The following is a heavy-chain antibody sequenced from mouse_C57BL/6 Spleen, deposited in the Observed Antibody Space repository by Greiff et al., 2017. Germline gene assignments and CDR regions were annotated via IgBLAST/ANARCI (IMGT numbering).Heavy chain of an antibody. V-gene: IGHV5-4*01. J-gene: IGHJ2*01. Sequence: EVMLVESGGGLVKPGGSLKLSCAASGFTFSSYAMSWVRQTPEKRLEWVATISDGGSYTYYPDNVKGRFTISRDNAKNNLYLQMSHLKSEDTAMYYCARDPSSWRFDYWGQGTTLTVSS. CDR2: ISDGGSYT. CDR1: GFTFSSYA. CDR3: ARDPSSWRFDY.